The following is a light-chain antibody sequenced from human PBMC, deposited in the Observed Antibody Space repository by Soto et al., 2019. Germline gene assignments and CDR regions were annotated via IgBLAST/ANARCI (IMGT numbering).Light chain of an antibody. J-gene: IGKJ1*01. CDR1: QDISDD. Sequence: AIQMTQSPSSLSASVGDRVTITCRASQDISDDVGWYQQTPGKAPKLLISGASRLQSGVPSRFSGSGSGAAFTLTITSLRPEDSATYYCLQNHNYPPTFGQGTKVEI. CDR2: GAS. CDR3: LQNHNYPPT. V-gene: IGKV1-6*01.